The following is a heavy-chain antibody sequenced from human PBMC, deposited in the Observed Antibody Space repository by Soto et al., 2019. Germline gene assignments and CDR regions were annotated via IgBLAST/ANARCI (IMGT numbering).Heavy chain of an antibody. J-gene: IGHJ4*02. CDR1: GYTFTSYY. CDR3: ARDASGTMIVVVTPESFDY. CDR2: INPSGGST. V-gene: IGHV1-46*01. D-gene: IGHD3-22*01. Sequence: ASVKVSCKASGYTFTSYYMHWVRQAPGQGLEWMGIINPSGGSTSYAQKFRGRVTMTRDTSTSTVYMELSSLRSEDTAVYYCARDASGTMIVVVTPESFDYWGQGTLVTVSS.